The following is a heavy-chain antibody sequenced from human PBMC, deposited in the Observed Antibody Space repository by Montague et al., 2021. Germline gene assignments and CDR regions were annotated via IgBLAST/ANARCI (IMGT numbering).Heavy chain of an antibody. J-gene: IGHJ4*02. D-gene: IGHD3-10*01. CDR1: GFNFGFYW. CDR2: IVSDGSST. Sequence: SLRLSCAASGFNFGFYWMHWVRQAPGKGLVWVSHIVSDGSSTTYADSVVGRFTISRDNAKNTMFLQMNSLRAEDTAVYYCLRDINYGLGSAYGYFDYWGQGALVTVSS. CDR3: LRDINYGLGSAYGYFDY. V-gene: IGHV3-74*03.